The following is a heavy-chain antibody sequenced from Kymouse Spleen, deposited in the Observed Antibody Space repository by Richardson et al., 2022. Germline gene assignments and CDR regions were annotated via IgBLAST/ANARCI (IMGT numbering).Heavy chain of an antibody. CDR2: IGTAGDT. CDR3: ARGRGYSYGNYYYYGMDV. J-gene: IGHJ6*02. CDR1: GFTFSSYD. V-gene: IGHV3-13*01. Sequence: EVQLVESGGGLVQPGGSLRLSCAASGFTFSSYDMHWVRQATGKGLEWVSAIGTAGDTYYPGSVKGRFTISRENAKNSLYLQMNSLRAGDTAVYYCARGRGYSYGNYYYYGMDVWGQGTTVTVSS. D-gene: IGHD5-18,IGHD5-18*01.